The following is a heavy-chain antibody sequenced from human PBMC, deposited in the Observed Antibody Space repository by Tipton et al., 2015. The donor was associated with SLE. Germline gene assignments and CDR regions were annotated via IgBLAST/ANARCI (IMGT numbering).Heavy chain of an antibody. CDR1: GGSFSGYY. J-gene: IGHJ3*02. CDR2: INQSGST. V-gene: IGHV4-34*01. CDR3: ARGKGIAGCPGDAFDT. Sequence: TLSLTCTVYGGSFSGYYWSWIRQPPGKGLEWIGEINQSGSTNYNPSLTSRGTISVDMSKKQVSLRLTSVTAADTAVYFCARGKGIAGCPGDAFDTWGQGTVVTVSS. D-gene: IGHD6-13*01.